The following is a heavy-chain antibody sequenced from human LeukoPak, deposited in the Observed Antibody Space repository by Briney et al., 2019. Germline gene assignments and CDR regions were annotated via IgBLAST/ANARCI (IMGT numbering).Heavy chain of an antibody. CDR3: ATHVTGSILSPSDY. D-gene: IGHD1-26*01. V-gene: IGHV4-59*08. Sequence: PSETLSLTCTVSGGSINSYYWNWIRQPPGKGLEGIGYIYYSGSTNYNPSLKSRDTISVHTSKNQFSLKLSSVTAADTAVYYCATHVTGSILSPSDYWGRGTLVTVSS. J-gene: IGHJ4*02. CDR1: GGSINSYY. CDR2: IYYSGST.